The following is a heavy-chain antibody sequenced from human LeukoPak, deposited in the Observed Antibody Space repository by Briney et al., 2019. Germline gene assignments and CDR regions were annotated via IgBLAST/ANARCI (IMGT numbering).Heavy chain of an antibody. V-gene: IGHV3-23*01. CDR2: ISGSGGST. Sequence: GGSLRLSCAASGFTFSSYAMGWVRQAPGKGLEWVSAISGSGGSTYYADSVKGRFTISRDNSRNTLYLQMNSLRAEDTAVYYCAGASRYFNWYFDLWGRGTLVTVSS. J-gene: IGHJ2*01. D-gene: IGHD3-9*01. CDR3: AGASRYFNWYFDL. CDR1: GFTFSSYA.